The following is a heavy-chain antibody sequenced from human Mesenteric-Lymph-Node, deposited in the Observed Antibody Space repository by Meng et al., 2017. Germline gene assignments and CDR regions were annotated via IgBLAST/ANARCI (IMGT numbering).Heavy chain of an antibody. CDR2: INHSGST. J-gene: IGHJ4*02. CDR1: GGSFSGYY. CDR3: ARPGYSSSWYNYYIDY. V-gene: IGHV4-34*01. D-gene: IGHD6-13*01. Sequence: VQLQQWGAGLLEPSATLSLTCAGYGGSFSGYYWSWIRQPPGKGLEWIGEINHSGSTNYNPSLKSRVTISVDTSKNQFSLKLSSVTAADTAVYYCARPGYSSSWYNYYIDYWGQGTLVTVSS.